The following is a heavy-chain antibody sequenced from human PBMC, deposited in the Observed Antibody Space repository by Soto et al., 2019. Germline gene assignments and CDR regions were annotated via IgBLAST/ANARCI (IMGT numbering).Heavy chain of an antibody. CDR3: ARVAISTIFGVVSRYYFDY. Sequence: SVKVSCKASGCTFSSYAISWVRQAPGQGLEWMGGIIPIFGTANYAQKFQGRVTITADESTSTAYMELSSLRSEDTAVYYCARVAISTIFGVVSRYYFDYWGQGTLITVSS. J-gene: IGHJ4*02. CDR1: GCTFSSYA. CDR2: IIPIFGTA. V-gene: IGHV1-69*13. D-gene: IGHD3-3*01.